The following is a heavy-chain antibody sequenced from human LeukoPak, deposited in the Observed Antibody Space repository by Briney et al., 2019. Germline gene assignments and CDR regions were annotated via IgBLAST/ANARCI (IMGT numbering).Heavy chain of an antibody. J-gene: IGHJ3*02. CDR2: ISSSGSTT. Sequence: GGSLRLSCAASGFTFSSYEMNWVRQAPGKGLEWVSYISSSGSTTYYADSVKGRFTISRDNAKNSLYLQMNSLRVEDTAVYYCAGDRSTGWQGGDFDIWGQGTMVTVSS. CDR3: AGDRSTGWQGGDFDI. D-gene: IGHD6-19*01. V-gene: IGHV3-48*03. CDR1: GFTFSSYE.